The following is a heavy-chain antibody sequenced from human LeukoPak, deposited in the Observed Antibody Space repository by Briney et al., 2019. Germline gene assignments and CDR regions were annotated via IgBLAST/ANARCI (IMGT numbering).Heavy chain of an antibody. CDR3: AREMVSHRNYYDSSGYPTPIDY. Sequence: ASVKVSCKASGYTFTSYGISWVRQAPGQGLEWMGWISAYNGNTNYAQKLQGRVTMTTDTSTSTAYMELRSLRSDDTAVHYCAREMVSHRNYYDSSGYPTPIDYWGQGTLVTVSS. J-gene: IGHJ4*02. CDR2: ISAYNGNT. CDR1: GYTFTSYG. D-gene: IGHD3-22*01. V-gene: IGHV1-18*01.